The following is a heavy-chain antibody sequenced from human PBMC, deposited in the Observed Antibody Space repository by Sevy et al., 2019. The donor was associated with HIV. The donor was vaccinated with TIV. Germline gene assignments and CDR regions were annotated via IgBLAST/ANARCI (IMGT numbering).Heavy chain of an antibody. CDR2: FSFGCGKI. J-gene: IGHJ4*02. CDR1: GFAFYEYS. V-gene: IGHV3-23*01. Sequence: GGSLRLSCAASGFAFYEYSMSWIRQAPGKGLEWVATFSFGCGKINYADSVKGRFTISRDNSKNSVYLQMDNLRVDDTGLYYCAGEGYSRPHDYWGQGARVTVSS. D-gene: IGHD6-13*01. CDR3: AGEGYSRPHDY.